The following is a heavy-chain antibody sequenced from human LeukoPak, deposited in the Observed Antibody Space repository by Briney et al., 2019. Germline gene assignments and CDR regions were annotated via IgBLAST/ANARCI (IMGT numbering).Heavy chain of an antibody. Sequence: ASVKVSCKASGYTFTSYGISWVRQAPGQGLEWMGWISAYNGNTNYAQKFQGRVTISRNTSISTAYMELSSLRSEDTAVYYCAREDYYDSGSNDYWGQGTLVTVSS. CDR2: ISAYNGNT. D-gene: IGHD3-22*01. J-gene: IGHJ4*02. V-gene: IGHV1-18*01. CDR1: GYTFTSYG. CDR3: AREDYYDSGSNDY.